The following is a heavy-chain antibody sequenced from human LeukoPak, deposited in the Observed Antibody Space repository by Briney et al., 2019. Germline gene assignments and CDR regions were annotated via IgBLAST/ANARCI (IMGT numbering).Heavy chain of an antibody. CDR1: GFTFSSYW. D-gene: IGHD6-13*01. CDR3: ARVPGSSSWYLLYYYYYYMDV. V-gene: IGHV3-7*01. CDR2: IKQDGSEK. J-gene: IGHJ6*03. Sequence: GGSLRLSCAASGFTFSSYWMSWVRQAPGKGLEWVANIKQDGSEKYYVDSVKGRFTIPRDNAKNSLYLQMNSLRAEDTAVYYCARVPGSSSWYLLYYYYYYMDVWGKGTTVTVSS.